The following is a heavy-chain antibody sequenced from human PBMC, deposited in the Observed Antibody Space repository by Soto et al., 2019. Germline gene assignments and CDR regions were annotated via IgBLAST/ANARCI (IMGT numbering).Heavy chain of an antibody. V-gene: IGHV2-5*01. J-gene: IGHJ3*01. Sequence: QITLKESGPTLVKPTQTLTLTCTFSGFSLSTSGVGVGWIRQPPGKALEWLALIYWNDDKHYSPYLKSRLTIAKDTSKNPVVLTMTNMDPVDTATYYCAHRSFANDAFDVWGQGTMVTVSS. CDR1: GFSLSTSGVG. D-gene: IGHD3-3*01. CDR3: AHRSFANDAFDV. CDR2: IYWNDDK.